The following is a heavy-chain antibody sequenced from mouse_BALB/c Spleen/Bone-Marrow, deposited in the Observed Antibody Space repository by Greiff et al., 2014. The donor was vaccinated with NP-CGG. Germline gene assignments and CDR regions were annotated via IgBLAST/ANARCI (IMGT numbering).Heavy chain of an antibody. CDR1: GFNIKDTY. CDR3: ARWHYGRAWFAY. J-gene: IGHJ3*01. CDR2: IDPANGNT. D-gene: IGHD1-1*01. Sequence: VQLKESGAELVKPGASVKLSCTASGFNIKDTYMHWVKQRPEQGLEWIGRIDPANGNTKYDPRFQGRATITADTSSNTAYLQLSSLTSEDTAVYYCARWHYGRAWFAYWGQGTLVTVSA. V-gene: IGHV14-3*02.